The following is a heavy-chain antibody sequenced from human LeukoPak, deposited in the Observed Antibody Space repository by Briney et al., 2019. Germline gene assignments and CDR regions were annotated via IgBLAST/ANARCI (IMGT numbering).Heavy chain of an antibody. J-gene: IGHJ4*02. CDR1: GFNFSSYG. D-gene: IGHD1-26*01. V-gene: IGHV3-30*18. CDR3: AKVSGSYPLDY. CDR2: ISYDGSNK. Sequence: GGSLRLSCSASGFNFSSYGMPWVRQATGKGLERVAVISYDGSNKYYADSVKGRFTISRDNSKNTLYLQMNSLRAEDTAVYYCAKVSGSYPLDYWGQGTLVTVSS.